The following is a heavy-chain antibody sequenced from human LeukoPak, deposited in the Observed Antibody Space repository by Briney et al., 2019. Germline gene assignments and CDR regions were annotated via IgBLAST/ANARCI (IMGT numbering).Heavy chain of an antibody. CDR1: DGSISSYY. CDR3: ATGTGTTSALDY. CDR2: IYYSGST. D-gene: IGHD1-7*01. J-gene: IGHJ4*02. V-gene: IGHV4-59*01. Sequence: SETLSLTCTVSDGSISSYYWSWIRQPPGKGLEWIGYIYYSGSTNYNPSLKSRVTISVDTSKNQFSLKLSSVTAADTAVYYCATGTGTTSALDYWGQGTLVTVSS.